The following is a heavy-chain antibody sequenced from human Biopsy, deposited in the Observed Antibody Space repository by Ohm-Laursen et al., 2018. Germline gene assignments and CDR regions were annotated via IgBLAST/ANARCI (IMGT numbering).Heavy chain of an antibody. D-gene: IGHD3-22*01. CDR1: GGDINNYY. CDR2: IYPGGST. Sequence: SETLSLTCNVSGGDINNYYWSWIRQPAGKGLEWIGRIYPGGSTNYNPSLKSRVTMSVDTSKKQLSLRLRSVTAADTAMYYCASVVLGPTNDAFDLWGRGTMVPVSS. V-gene: IGHV4-4*07. J-gene: IGHJ3*01. CDR3: ASVVLGPTNDAFDL.